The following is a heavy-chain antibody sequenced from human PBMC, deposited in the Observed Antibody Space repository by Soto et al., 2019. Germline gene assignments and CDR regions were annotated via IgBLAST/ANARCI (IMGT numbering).Heavy chain of an antibody. Sequence: GSLRLSCAASGFTFSSYGMHWVRQAPGKGLEWVAVISYDGSNKYYADSVKGRFTISRDNAKNSLYLQMNSLRAEDTAVYYCARARDILTGYDAFDIWGQGTMVTVSS. D-gene: IGHD3-9*01. CDR1: GFTFSSYG. V-gene: IGHV3-30*03. CDR3: ARARDILTGYDAFDI. CDR2: ISYDGSNK. J-gene: IGHJ3*02.